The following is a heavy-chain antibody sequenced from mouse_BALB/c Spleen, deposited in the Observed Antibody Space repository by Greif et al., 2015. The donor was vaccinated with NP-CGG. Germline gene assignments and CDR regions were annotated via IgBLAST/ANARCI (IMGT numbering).Heavy chain of an antibody. D-gene: IGHD4-1*01. CDR2: IYPGSGNT. V-gene: IGHV1-84*02. CDR3: ARRTGTEAMDY. CDR1: GYTFTDYY. Sequence: QVQLQQSGPELVKPGASVKISCKASGYTFTDYYINWVKQKPGQGLEWIGWIYPGSGNTKYNENFKGKATLTVYTSSSTAYMQLSSLTSEGTAVYFCARRTGTEAMDYWGQGTSVTVSS. J-gene: IGHJ4*01.